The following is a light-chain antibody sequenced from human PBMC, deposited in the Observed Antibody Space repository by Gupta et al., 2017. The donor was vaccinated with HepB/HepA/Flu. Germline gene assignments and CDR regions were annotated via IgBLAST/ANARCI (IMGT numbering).Light chain of an antibody. J-gene: IGKJ4*01. V-gene: IGKV3-15*01. Sequence: EIVMTQSPATLSVSPGERATLSCRASQSVGSNLAWYQQKPGQAPRFLMYGASTRATGFPARFSGSGSGTEFTLTISSLQSEDFAVYYCQQYSNRPLTFGGGTXVEIK. CDR2: GAS. CDR1: QSVGSN. CDR3: QQYSNRPLT.